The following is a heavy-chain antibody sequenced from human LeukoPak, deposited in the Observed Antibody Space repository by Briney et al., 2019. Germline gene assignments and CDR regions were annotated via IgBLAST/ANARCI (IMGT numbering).Heavy chain of an antibody. J-gene: IGHJ4*02. D-gene: IGHD6-6*01. Sequence: GASVKVSCKASGYTFTSYGISWVRQAPGQGLEWVGWISAYNGNTNYAQKLQGRVTMTTDTSTSTAYMELRSLRSDDTAVYYCARDRPYSSSYLGDYWGQGTLVTVSS. CDR2: ISAYNGNT. V-gene: IGHV1-18*01. CDR3: ARDRPYSSSYLGDY. CDR1: GYTFTSYG.